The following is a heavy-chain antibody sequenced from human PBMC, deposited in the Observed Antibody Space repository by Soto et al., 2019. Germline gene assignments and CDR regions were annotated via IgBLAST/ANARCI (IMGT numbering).Heavy chain of an antibody. CDR3: ARSRFGVVGDFDY. CDR2: IIPIFGTA. Sequence: GASVKVSCKASGATFGTFSVSWVRQAPGQGLEWMGGIIPIFGTANYAQKFQGRVTITADESTSTAYMELSSLRSEDTAVYYCARSRFGVVGDFDYWGQGTLVTVSS. V-gene: IGHV1-69*13. CDR1: GATFGTFS. D-gene: IGHD3-3*01. J-gene: IGHJ4*02.